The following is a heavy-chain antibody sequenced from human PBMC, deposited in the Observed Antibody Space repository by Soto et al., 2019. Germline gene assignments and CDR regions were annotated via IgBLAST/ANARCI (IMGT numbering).Heavy chain of an antibody. CDR1: GFTFSSYA. D-gene: IGHD1-26*01. V-gene: IGHV3-30-3*01. CDR2: ISYDGSNK. CDR3: ARDEVGATVGYYYGMDV. J-gene: IGHJ6*02. Sequence: QVQLVESGGGVVQPGRSLRLSCAASGFTFSSYAMHWVRQAPGKGLEWVAVISYDGSNKYYADSVKGRFTISRDNSKNTLYLQMNGLRAEDTAVYYCARDEVGATVGYYYGMDVWGQGTTVTVSS.